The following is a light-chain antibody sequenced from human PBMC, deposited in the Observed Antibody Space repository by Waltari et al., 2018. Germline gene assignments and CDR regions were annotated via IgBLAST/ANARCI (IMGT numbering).Light chain of an antibody. CDR1: QSVTSSY. CDR3: QQYGSSQYT. CDR2: GAS. V-gene: IGKV3-20*01. J-gene: IGKJ2*01. Sequence: EIVLTQSPGTLSLSPGERATLSCRASQSVTSSYLAWYQQKPGQAPRLLSYGASSRATGIPDRFSGRGAGTDFTLTISRLEPEDFAVYYCQQYGSSQYTFGQGTKLEIK.